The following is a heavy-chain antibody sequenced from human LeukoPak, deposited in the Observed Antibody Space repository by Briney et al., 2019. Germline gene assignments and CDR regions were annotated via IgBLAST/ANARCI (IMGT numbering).Heavy chain of an antibody. Sequence: GGSLRLSCAVSGITLSNYGMSWVRQAPGKGLEWVAGLSDSGCSTNYADSVKGRFTISRDNPKNTLYLQMNSLRPEDTAVYFCAKRGVVIRVILVGFHKEAYYFDSWGQGALVTVSS. CDR1: GITLSNYG. J-gene: IGHJ4*02. D-gene: IGHD3-22*01. CDR2: LSDSGCST. V-gene: IGHV3-23*01. CDR3: AKRGVVIRVILVGFHKEAYYFDS.